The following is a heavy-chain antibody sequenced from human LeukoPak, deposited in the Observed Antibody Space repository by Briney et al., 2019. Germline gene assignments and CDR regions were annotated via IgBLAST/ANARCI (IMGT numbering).Heavy chain of an antibody. J-gene: IGHJ6*03. CDR2: ISYDGSNK. D-gene: IGHD3-10*01. V-gene: IGHV3-30*04. CDR1: GFTFSSYA. Sequence: PGGSLRLSCAASGFTFSSYAMHWVRQAPGKGLEWVAVISYDGSNKYYADSVKGRFTISRDNAKNSLYLQMNSLRAEDTAVYYCARDIYGSGRRNGKYYYYYYMDVWGKGTTVTISS. CDR3: ARDIYGSGRRNGKYYYYYYMDV.